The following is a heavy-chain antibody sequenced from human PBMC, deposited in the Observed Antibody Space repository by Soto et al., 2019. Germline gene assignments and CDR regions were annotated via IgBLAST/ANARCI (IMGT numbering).Heavy chain of an antibody. CDR2: ISAYNGNT. CDR3: ARDSGGFLEWLPTVRYYYYGMDV. Sequence: QVQLVQSGAEVKKPGASLKVSCKASGYTFTSYGISWVRQAPGQGLEWMGWISAYNGNTNYAQKLQGRVTMTTDTSTRTAYMELRSLRSDDTAVYYCARDSGGFLEWLPTVRYYYYGMDVWGKGTKVTVSS. D-gene: IGHD3-3*01. J-gene: IGHJ6*04. V-gene: IGHV1-18*01. CDR1: GYTFTSYG.